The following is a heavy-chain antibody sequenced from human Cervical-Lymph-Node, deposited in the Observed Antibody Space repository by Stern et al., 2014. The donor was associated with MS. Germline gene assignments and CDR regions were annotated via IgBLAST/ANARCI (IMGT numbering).Heavy chain of an antibody. Sequence: EVQLVESGGGLVQPGESLTLSCAASGFTFRSYTLTWVRQSPGQGLEWVSSMSNDNRHIYDADSVKGRFTISRDNTENSLILQMDSLRAEDAAEYFCARTKLLGLNCFDRWGQGTLVAVSS. CDR1: GFTFRSYT. CDR2: MSNDNRHI. J-gene: IGHJ4*02. CDR3: ARTKLLGLNCFDR. V-gene: IGHV3-21*01. D-gene: IGHD7-27*01.